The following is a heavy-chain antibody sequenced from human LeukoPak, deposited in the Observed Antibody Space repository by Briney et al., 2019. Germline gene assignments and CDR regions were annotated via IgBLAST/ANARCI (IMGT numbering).Heavy chain of an antibody. CDR1: GGTFRSYA. Sequence: SEKVSYQASGGTFRSYAISWVRQAPGQGLEWMGGIIPIFGTANYAQKFQGRVTITTDESTSTAYMELSSLRSEDTAVYYCARSTALQYYYDSSGWDYWGQGTLVTVSS. V-gene: IGHV1-69*05. J-gene: IGHJ4*02. CDR3: ARSTALQYYYDSSGWDY. D-gene: IGHD3-22*01. CDR2: IIPIFGTA.